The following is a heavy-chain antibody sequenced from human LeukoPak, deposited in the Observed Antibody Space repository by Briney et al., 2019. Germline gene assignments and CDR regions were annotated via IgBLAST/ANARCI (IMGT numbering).Heavy chain of an antibody. CDR2: ISYDGSNK. CDR3: AKGKIVGATTKDGDAFDI. CDR1: GFIFSSYG. J-gene: IGHJ3*02. V-gene: IGHV3-30*18. Sequence: HPGGSLRLSCAASGFIFSSYGMHWVRQAPGKGLEWVAVISYDGSNKYYVDSVKGRSTISRDNSKNTLYLQMNSLRAEDTAVYYCAKGKIVGATTKDGDAFDIWGQGTMVTVSS. D-gene: IGHD1-26*01.